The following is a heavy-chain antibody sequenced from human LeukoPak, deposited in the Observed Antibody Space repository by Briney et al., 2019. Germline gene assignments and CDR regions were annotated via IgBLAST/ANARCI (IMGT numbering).Heavy chain of an antibody. J-gene: IGHJ5*02. CDR3: TREATGYSWFDP. V-gene: IGHV1-69*05. Sequence: SVKVSCKASGGTFSSYAISWVRQAPGQGLEWMGGIIPIFGTANYAQKFQGRVTMTTDASTNTAYMELRSLRSDDTAVYYCTREATGYSWFDPWGQGTLVTVSS. CDR1: GGTFSSYA. D-gene: IGHD3-9*01. CDR2: IIPIFGTA.